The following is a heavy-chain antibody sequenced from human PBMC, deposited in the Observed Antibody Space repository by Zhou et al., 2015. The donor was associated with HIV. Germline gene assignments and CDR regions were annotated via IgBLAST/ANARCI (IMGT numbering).Heavy chain of an antibody. Sequence: QVQLVQSGAEVKKPGSSVKVSCKASGDTFSSYAFNWVRQAPGQGLEWVGGIIPLFGTPNYAQKFQGRVTIVADKSTSTVFMELTSLRFGDTAVYYCAREHRGADYFDYWGQGTLVTVSS. V-gene: IGHV1-69*06. CDR1: GDTFSSYA. J-gene: IGHJ4*02. CDR2: IIPLFGTP. CDR3: AREHRGADYFDY. D-gene: IGHD3-10*01.